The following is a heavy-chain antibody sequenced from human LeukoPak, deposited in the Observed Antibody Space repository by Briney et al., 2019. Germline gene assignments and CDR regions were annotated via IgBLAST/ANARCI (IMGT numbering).Heavy chain of an antibody. CDR1: GFTFTSYG. D-gene: IGHD3-22*01. CDR3: IKDLPNDIYPFDY. CDR2: IWYDGSSE. Sequence: GRSLRLSCAASGFTFTSYGMHWVRQAPGKGLEWVAVIWYDGSSEYYADSVKGRFTVSRDNSKDTLYLQMNSLRAEDTAVYYCIKDLPNDIYPFDYWGQGALVTVSS. J-gene: IGHJ4*02. V-gene: IGHV3-33*06.